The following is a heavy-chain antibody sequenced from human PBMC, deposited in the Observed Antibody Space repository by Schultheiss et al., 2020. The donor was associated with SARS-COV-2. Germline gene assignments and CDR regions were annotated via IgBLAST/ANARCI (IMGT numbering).Heavy chain of an antibody. D-gene: IGHD6-13*01. CDR2: ISGSGGST. Sequence: GGSLRLSCAASGFTFSSYAMSWIRQAPGKGLEWVSAISGSGGSTYYADSVKGRFTISRDNSKNTLYLQMNSLRAEDTAVYYCAKGGRSSSWPFYYYYGMDVWGKGTTVTVSS. CDR1: GFTFSSYA. V-gene: IGHV3-23*01. J-gene: IGHJ6*04. CDR3: AKGGRSSSWPFYYYYGMDV.